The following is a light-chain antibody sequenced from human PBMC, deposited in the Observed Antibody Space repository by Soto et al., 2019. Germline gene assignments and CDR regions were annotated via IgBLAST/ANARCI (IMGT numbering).Light chain of an antibody. CDR1: SSNIESNY. Sequence: QSVLTQPPSASGTPGQRVTISCSGSSSNIESNYVYWYQQLPGTAPRLLIYRNNQRPSSVPDRFSRSKSGTSASLAISARRSEDEPDYYCTVWDDSLRGRLFGGGTKLTVL. CDR3: TVWDDSLRGRL. J-gene: IGLJ2*01. V-gene: IGLV1-47*01. CDR2: RNN.